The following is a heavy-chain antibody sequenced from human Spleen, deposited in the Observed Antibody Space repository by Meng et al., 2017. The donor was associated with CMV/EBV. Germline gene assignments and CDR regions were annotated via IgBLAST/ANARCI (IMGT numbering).Heavy chain of an antibody. Sequence: GGSLRLSCAASGYSFSDYYMSWTRQAPGKGLEWVSSISSSSSYIYYADSVKGRFTISRDNAKNSLYLQMNSLRAEDTAVYYCARDLHCSSTSCSLGAFDIWGQGTMVTVSS. V-gene: IGHV3-11*06. J-gene: IGHJ3*02. CDR2: ISSSSSYI. CDR3: ARDLHCSSTSCSLGAFDI. CDR1: GYSFSDYY. D-gene: IGHD2-2*01.